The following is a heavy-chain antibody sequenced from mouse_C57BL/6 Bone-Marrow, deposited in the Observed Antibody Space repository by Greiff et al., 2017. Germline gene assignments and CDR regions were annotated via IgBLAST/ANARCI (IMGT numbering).Heavy chain of an antibody. CDR3: ASTLGFDY. J-gene: IGHJ2*01. CDR2: IYPGSGST. V-gene: IGHV1-55*01. CDR1: GYTFTSYW. Sequence: VQLKQPGAELVKPGASVKMSCKASGYTFTSYWITWVKQRPGQGLEGIGDIYPGSGSTNYNERFKGKATLTVDTSSSTAYMQLSSLTSEDSAVYYCASTLGFDYWGQGTTLTVSS. D-gene: IGHD5-1*01.